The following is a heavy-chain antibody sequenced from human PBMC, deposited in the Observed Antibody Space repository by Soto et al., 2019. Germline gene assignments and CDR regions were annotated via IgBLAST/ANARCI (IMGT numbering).Heavy chain of an antibody. CDR3: ARGGGVGVAGSAAFDM. J-gene: IGHJ3*02. V-gene: IGHV1-2*02. CDR1: GYPVTAYY. D-gene: IGHD3-3*01. CDR2: INPATGAA. Sequence: QLHLVQSGAVVKKPGASVTVSCSASGYPVTAYYMHWVRQAPGRGLEWMGGINPATGAAKYTQTFQGRVTLTRDTSTSTVFMELGGLTSEETAVFYWARGGGVGVAGSAAFDMWGQGTLVTVSS.